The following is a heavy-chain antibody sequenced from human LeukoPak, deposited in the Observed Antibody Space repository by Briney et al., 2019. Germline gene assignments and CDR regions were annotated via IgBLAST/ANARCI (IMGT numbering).Heavy chain of an antibody. CDR3: AKDDRLLRFLH. CDR1: EFTFSNYG. J-gene: IGHJ4*02. Sequence: GGSLRLSCAASEFTFSNYGMSWVRQAPGKGLEWVSGIIGSGGTTYYADSVKGRFTISRDNSKNTVYLQINNLRDEDTAVYYCAKDDRLLRFLHWGQGTLVTVSS. V-gene: IGHV3-23*01. D-gene: IGHD3-16*01. CDR2: IIGSGGTT.